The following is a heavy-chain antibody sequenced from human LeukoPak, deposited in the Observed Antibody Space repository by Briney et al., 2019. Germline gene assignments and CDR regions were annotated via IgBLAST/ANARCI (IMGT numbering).Heavy chain of an antibody. CDR3: ARVSYYYGSGRHYYMDV. CDR1: GYTLTELS. V-gene: IGHV1-24*01. D-gene: IGHD3-10*01. Sequence: ASVKVSCKVSGYTLTELSMHWVRQAPGKGLEWMGGFDPEDGETIYAQKFQGRVTMTEDTSTDTAYMELSRLRSDDTAVYYCARVSYYYGSGRHYYMDVWGKGTTVTVSS. CDR2: FDPEDGET. J-gene: IGHJ6*03.